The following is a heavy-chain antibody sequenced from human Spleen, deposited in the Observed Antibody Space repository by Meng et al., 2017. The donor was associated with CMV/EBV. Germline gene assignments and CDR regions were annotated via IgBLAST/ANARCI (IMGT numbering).Heavy chain of an antibody. Sequence: SGFAFSSYCMHWVRQAPGKGLEWVSSISSSSSYIYYADSVKGRFTISRDNSKNSLYLQMNSLRAEDTAVYYCARPPRYRSSCGPFEHWGQGTLVTVSS. CDR3: ARPPRYRSSCGPFEH. J-gene: IGHJ1*01. CDR1: GFAFSSYC. D-gene: IGHD6-13*01. CDR2: ISSSSSYI. V-gene: IGHV3-21*01.